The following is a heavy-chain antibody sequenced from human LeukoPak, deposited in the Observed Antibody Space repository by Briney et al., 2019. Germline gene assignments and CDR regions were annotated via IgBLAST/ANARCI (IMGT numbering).Heavy chain of an antibody. CDR3: ARGDKAVAGNY. J-gene: IGHJ4*02. D-gene: IGHD6-19*01. CDR2: IYYSGST. Sequence: MLSETLSLTCTVSGGSISSYYWSWIRQPPGKGLEWIGYIYYSGSTNYNPSLKSRVTISVDTSKNQFSLKLSSVTAADTAVYYCARGDKAVAGNYWGQGTLVTVSS. V-gene: IGHV4-59*01. CDR1: GGSISSYY.